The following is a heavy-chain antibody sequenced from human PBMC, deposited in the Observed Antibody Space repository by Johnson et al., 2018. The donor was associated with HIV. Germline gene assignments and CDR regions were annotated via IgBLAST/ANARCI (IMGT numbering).Heavy chain of an antibody. CDR3: ARDLVEYSSSSYAFDI. J-gene: IGHJ3*02. CDR2: IKQDGREK. V-gene: IGHV3-7*01. CDR1: GFTFRSYW. D-gene: IGHD6-6*01. Sequence: VQLVESGGGVVRPGGSLRLSCAASGFTFRSYWMTWVRQAPGKGLEWVANIKQDGREKNYVDSVKGRFTISRDNGKNSLYLQMNSLRAEDTAVYYCARDLVEYSSSSYAFDIWGQGTMVTVSS.